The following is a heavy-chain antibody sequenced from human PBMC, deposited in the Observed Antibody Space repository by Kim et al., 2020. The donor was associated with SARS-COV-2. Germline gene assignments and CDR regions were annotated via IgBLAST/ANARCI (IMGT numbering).Heavy chain of an antibody. CDR2: INHSGST. CDR3: AAAVGWGYFDY. Sequence: SETLSLTCAVYGGSFSGYYWSWIRQPPGKGLEWIGEINHSGSTNYNPSLKSRVTISVDTSKNQFSLKLSSVTAADTAVYYCAAAVGWGYFDYLGQGTLVTVSS. D-gene: IGHD6-19*01. J-gene: IGHJ4*02. CDR1: GGSFSGYY. V-gene: IGHV4-34*01.